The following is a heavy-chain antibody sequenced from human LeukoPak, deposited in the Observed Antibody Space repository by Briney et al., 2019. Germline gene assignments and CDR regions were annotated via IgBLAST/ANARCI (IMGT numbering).Heavy chain of an antibody. J-gene: IGHJ4*02. CDR3: AKDPVGYNYGFRFDT. CDR2: VIGSGDNS. V-gene: IGHV3-23*01. Sequence: TGGSLRLSCAASGFTFTTYPISWVPQAPGKGLVWVSSVIGSGDNSCHAESVKGRFTVSRDNSKNTVYLVMSSLRVEDTAIYYCAKDPVGYNYGFRFDTWGQGTQVTVSS. D-gene: IGHD1-1*01. CDR1: GFTFTTYP.